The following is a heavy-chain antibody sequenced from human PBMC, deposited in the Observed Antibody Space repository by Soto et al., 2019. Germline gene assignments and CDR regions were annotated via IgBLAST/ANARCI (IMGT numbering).Heavy chain of an antibody. V-gene: IGHV3-7*01. CDR2: IKQDGSEK. CDR1: GFTFSSYW. CDR3: AREMAWFGELGAFDI. D-gene: IGHD3-10*01. Sequence: GGSLRLSCAASGFTFSSYWMSWVRQAPGKGLEWVANIKQDGSEKYYVDSVKGRFTISRDNAKNSLYLQMNSLRAEDTAVYYCAREMAWFGELGAFDIWGQGTMVTVS. J-gene: IGHJ3*02.